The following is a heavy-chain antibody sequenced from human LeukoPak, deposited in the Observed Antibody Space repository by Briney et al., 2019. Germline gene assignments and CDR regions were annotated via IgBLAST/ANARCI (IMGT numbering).Heavy chain of an antibody. CDR2: IFGSGGSA. V-gene: IGHV3-23*01. CDR1: GFTFGSYA. Sequence: GGSLRLSCEASGFTFGSYAMYWVRQAPGKGLEWVAGIFGSGGSAHYADSAKGRFTISRDNSKNTVYLQINSLRAEGTAVYYCGKTTTGYSSGQKPAWPVDYWGQGTLVTVSS. J-gene: IGHJ4*02. D-gene: IGHD6-19*01. CDR3: GKTTTGYSSGQKPAWPVDY.